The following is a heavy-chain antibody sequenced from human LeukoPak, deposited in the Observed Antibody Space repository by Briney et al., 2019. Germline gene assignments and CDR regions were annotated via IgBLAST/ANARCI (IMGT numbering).Heavy chain of an antibody. D-gene: IGHD5-12*01. CDR2: ISSSSSYI. J-gene: IGHJ4*02. Sequence: PGGSLRLSCAASGFTFSSYSMNWVRQAPGKGLEWVSSISSSSSYIYYADSVKGRFTISRDNAKNSLYLQMNSLRAEDTAVYYCAKGYSGYDSQIDYWGQGTLVTVSS. CDR1: GFTFSSYS. V-gene: IGHV3-21*01. CDR3: AKGYSGYDSQIDY.